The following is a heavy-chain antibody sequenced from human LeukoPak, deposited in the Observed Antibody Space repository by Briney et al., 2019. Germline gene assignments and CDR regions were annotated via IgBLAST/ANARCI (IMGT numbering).Heavy chain of an antibody. Sequence: VASVKVSCKASGGTFSSYAISWVRQAPGQGLEWMGGIIPIFGTANYAQKFQGRVTITADESTSTAYMELSSLRSEDTAVYYCARCYYDSSGYYTTWHRCYFDYWGQGPLVTVSS. CDR3: ARCYYDSSGYYTTWHRCYFDY. V-gene: IGHV1-69*01. CDR2: IIPIFGTA. CDR1: GGTFSSYA. J-gene: IGHJ4*02. D-gene: IGHD3-22*01.